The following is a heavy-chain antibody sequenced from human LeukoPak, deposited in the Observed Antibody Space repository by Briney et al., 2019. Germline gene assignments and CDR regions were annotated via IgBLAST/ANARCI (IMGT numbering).Heavy chain of an antibody. CDR3: ARDTSAATNWFDP. Sequence: RRSLRLSCAASGFTFSSYGMHWVRQAPGKGLEWVAVIWYDGSNKYYADSVKGRFTISRDNSKNTLYLQMNSLRAEDTAVYYCARDTSAATNWFDPWGQGTLVTVSS. V-gene: IGHV3-33*01. CDR2: IWYDGSNK. J-gene: IGHJ5*02. D-gene: IGHD6-25*01. CDR1: GFTFSSYG.